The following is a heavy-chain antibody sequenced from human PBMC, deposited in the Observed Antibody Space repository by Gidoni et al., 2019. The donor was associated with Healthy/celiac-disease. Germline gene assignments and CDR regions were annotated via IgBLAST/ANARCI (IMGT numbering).Heavy chain of an antibody. CDR1: GGSISSGGYS. D-gene: IGHD3-22*01. CDR2: IYHSGST. Sequence: QLQLQESGSGLVKPSQPLSLTCAVSGGSISSGGYSWSWIRQPPGKGLEWIGYIYHSGSTYYNPSLKSRVTISVDRSKNQFSLKLSSVTAADTAVYYCASYDSSGYYYGYWGQGTLVTVSS. J-gene: IGHJ4*02. V-gene: IGHV4-30-2*01. CDR3: ASYDSSGYYYGY.